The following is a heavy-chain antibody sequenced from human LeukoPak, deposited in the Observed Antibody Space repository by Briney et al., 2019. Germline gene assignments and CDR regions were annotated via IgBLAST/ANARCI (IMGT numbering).Heavy chain of an antibody. J-gene: IGHJ4*02. V-gene: IGHV4-34*01. Sequence: PSETLSLTCAVYGGSFSGYYWSWIRQPRGKGLEWIGETNHSGSTNYNPSLKSRVTISVDTSKNQFSLKLSSVTAADTAVYYCARGLIMGAVAGHFDYWGQGTLVTVSS. CDR1: GGSFSGYY. CDR3: ARGLIMGAVAGHFDY. D-gene: IGHD6-19*01. CDR2: TNHSGST.